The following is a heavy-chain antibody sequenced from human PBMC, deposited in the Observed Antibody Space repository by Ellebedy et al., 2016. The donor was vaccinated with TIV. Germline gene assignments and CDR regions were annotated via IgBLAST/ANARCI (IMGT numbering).Heavy chain of an antibody. Sequence: SGPTLVKPTQTLTLTCTFSGFSLGTSGVGVGWIRQPPGKALEWLALIYWDDDKRYSPSLKSRLTITKDTSKNQVVLTMTNMDPVDTATYYCAHSMGRSSWYGYYYYGMDVWGQGTTVTVSS. CDR1: GFSLGTSGVG. CDR2: IYWDDDK. D-gene: IGHD6-13*01. CDR3: AHSMGRSSWYGYYYYGMDV. V-gene: IGHV2-5*02. J-gene: IGHJ6*02.